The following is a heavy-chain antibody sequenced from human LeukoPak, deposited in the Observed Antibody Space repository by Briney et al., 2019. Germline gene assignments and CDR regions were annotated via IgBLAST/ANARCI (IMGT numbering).Heavy chain of an antibody. Sequence: TTSETLSLTCTVSGGSISSSSYYWGWIRQPPGKGLEWIGSIYYSGSTYYNPSLKSRVTISVDTSKNQFSLKLSSVTAADTAVYYCAIDVGATFDYWGQGTLVTVSP. CDR3: AIDVGATFDY. V-gene: IGHV4-39*02. D-gene: IGHD1-26*01. CDR1: GGSISSSSYY. CDR2: IYYSGST. J-gene: IGHJ4*02.